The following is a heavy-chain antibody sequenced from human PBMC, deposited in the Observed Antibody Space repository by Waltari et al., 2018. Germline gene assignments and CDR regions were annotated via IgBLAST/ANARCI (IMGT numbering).Heavy chain of an antibody. CDR3: ATSLDAAGND. D-gene: IGHD5-18*01. CDR2: INHDGSGK. Sequence: EVQLVESGGGLVQPGGSLRLSCAASGFTFRGYWMSWVRQAPGKGLEWLANINHDGSGKYFLGSVKGRFTISRDNAKNSVYLQMNSLTGEDTAVYYCATSLDAAGNDWGQGTLVTVSS. CDR1: GFTFRGYW. J-gene: IGHJ4*02. V-gene: IGHV3-7*01.